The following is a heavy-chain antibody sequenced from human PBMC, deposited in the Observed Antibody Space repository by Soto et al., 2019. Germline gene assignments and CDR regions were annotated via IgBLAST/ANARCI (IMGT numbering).Heavy chain of an antibody. V-gene: IGHV4-39*07. CDR2: IYYSGST. Sequence: SETLSLTCAVSGGSFRGFYWGWIRQPPGKGLEWIGSIYYSGSTYYNPSLKSRVTISVDTSKKQFSLKLTSVTAADTAVYYCARDYSYDSSGYPALVHWGQGTLVTVSS. D-gene: IGHD3-22*01. CDR1: GGSFRGFY. CDR3: ARDYSYDSSGYPALVH. J-gene: IGHJ4*02.